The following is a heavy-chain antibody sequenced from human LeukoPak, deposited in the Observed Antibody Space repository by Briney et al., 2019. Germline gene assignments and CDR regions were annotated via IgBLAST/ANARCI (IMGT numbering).Heavy chain of an antibody. CDR1: GGSISSSSYY. Sequence: WETLSLTCTVSGGSISSSSYYWGWIRQPPGKGLEWIGSIYYSGSTYYNPSLKSRVTISVDTSKNQFSLKLSSVTDADTAVYYCARHPTLRYFDWLSSVGAFDIWGQGTMVTVSS. J-gene: IGHJ3*02. V-gene: IGHV4-39*01. CDR2: IYYSGST. D-gene: IGHD3-9*01. CDR3: ARHPTLRYFDWLSSVGAFDI.